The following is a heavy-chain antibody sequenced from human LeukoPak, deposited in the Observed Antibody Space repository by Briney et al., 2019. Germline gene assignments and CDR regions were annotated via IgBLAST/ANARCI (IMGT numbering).Heavy chain of an antibody. CDR1: GFTFSSYS. J-gene: IGHJ5*02. CDR3: ARDDRYGDYEGNWFDP. Sequence: RGSLRLSCAASGFTFSSYSMNWVRQAPGKGLEWVSSISSSSSYIYYADSVKGRFTISRDNAKNSLYLQMNSLRAEDTAVYYCARDDRYGDYEGNWFDPWGQGTLVTVSS. CDR2: ISSSSSYI. D-gene: IGHD4-17*01. V-gene: IGHV3-21*01.